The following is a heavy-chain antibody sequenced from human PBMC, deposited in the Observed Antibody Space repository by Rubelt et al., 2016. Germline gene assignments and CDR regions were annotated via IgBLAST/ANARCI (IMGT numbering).Heavy chain of an antibody. CDR2: IYYSGST. V-gene: IGHV4-39*07. CDR1: GGSISSSSYY. J-gene: IGHJ6*02. CDR3: GRVIRREYQLPYV. Sequence: QLQLQESGPGLVKPSETLSLTCTVSGGSISSSSYYWGWIRQPPGKGLEWIGSIYYSGSTYYNPSLKSRVTISVDTSKNQFSLKLSSVTAADTAVYYCGRVIRREYQLPYVWGQGTTVTVSS. D-gene: IGHD2-2*01.